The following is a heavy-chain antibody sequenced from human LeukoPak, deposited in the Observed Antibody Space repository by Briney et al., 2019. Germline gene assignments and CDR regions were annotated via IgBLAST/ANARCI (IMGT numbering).Heavy chain of an antibody. J-gene: IGHJ6*02. CDR3: AKEKLWFGELLLSMDV. D-gene: IGHD3-10*01. Sequence: PGGSLRLSCAVSGIIFSRFGMHWVRQAPGKGLEWVAVISADGRNKYYTDSVKGRFTISRDNSKNTLYLQMNSLRVEDTAVYYCAKEKLWFGELLLSMDVWGQGTTVTVPS. CDR1: GIIFSRFG. CDR2: ISADGRNK. V-gene: IGHV3-30*18.